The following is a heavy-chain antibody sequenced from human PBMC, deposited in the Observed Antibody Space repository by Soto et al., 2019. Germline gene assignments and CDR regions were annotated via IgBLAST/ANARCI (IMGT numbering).Heavy chain of an antibody. CDR2: ISGSGGST. Sequence: PGGSLRLPCAASGFTFISYAMSWVRQAPGKGLEWVSAISGSGGSTYYADSVKGRFTISRDNSKNTLYLQMNSLRAEDTAVYYCAKDLIVLMVYAHSEFDYWGQGTLVTVSS. D-gene: IGHD2-8*01. V-gene: IGHV3-23*01. CDR3: AKDLIVLMVYAHSEFDY. J-gene: IGHJ4*02. CDR1: GFTFISYA.